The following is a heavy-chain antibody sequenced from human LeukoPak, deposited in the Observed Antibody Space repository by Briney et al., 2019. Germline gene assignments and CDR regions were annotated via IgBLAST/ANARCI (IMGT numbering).Heavy chain of an antibody. J-gene: IGHJ4*02. CDR3: ARDGGQQLDTPISHFDY. D-gene: IGHD6-13*01. CDR1: GXTFSSYG. V-gene: IGHV3-33*01. Sequence: GRSLRLSCAASGXTFSSYGVHWVRQAPGKGLEWVAVIWYDGSNKYYADSVKGPFTISRDNSKNTLYLQMNSLRAEDTAVYYCARDGGQQLDTPISHFDYWGQGTLVTVSS. CDR2: IWYDGSNK.